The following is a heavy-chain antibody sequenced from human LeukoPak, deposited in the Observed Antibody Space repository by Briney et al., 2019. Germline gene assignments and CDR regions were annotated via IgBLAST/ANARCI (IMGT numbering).Heavy chain of an antibody. D-gene: IGHD3-3*01. CDR3: ARGVVIIGVYYYYMDV. J-gene: IGHJ6*03. V-gene: IGHV3-30*04. CDR1: GFTFSSYA. Sequence: GRSLRLSCAASGFTFSSYAMHWVRQAPGKGLEWVAVISYDGSNKYYADSVKGRFTISRDNSKNTLYLQMNSLRAEDTAVYYCARGVVIIGVYYYYMDVWGKGTTVTVSS. CDR2: ISYDGSNK.